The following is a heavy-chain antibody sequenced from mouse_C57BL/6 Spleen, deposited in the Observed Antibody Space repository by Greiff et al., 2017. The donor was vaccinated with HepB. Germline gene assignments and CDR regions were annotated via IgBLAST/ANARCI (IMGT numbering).Heavy chain of an antibody. CDR1: GFTFSSYA. CDR3: ARDYDYDDGFAY. D-gene: IGHD2-4*01. J-gene: IGHJ3*01. CDR2: ISDGGSYT. Sequence: EVQRVESGGGLVKPGGSLKLSCAASGFTFSSYAMSWVRQTPEKRLEWVATISDGGSYTYYPDNVKGRFTISRDNAKNNLYLQMSHLKSEDTAMYYCARDYDYDDGFAYWGQGTLVTVSA. V-gene: IGHV5-4*01.